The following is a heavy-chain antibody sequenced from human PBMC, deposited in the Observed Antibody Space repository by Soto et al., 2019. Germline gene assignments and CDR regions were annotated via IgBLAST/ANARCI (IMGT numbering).Heavy chain of an antibody. CDR3: AKDSSAAFDY. D-gene: IGHD6-25*01. CDR2: ISHDGSNQ. V-gene: IGHV3-30*18. CDR1: GFTLRTSG. J-gene: IGHJ4*02. Sequence: PGGSLRLSCVASGFTLRTSGMHWVRQAPSKGLEWVAVISHDGSNQFYAESVKGRFTISRDNSKSMLYLQMNSLRADDSAVYFCAKDSSAAFDYWGQGTVVTVSS.